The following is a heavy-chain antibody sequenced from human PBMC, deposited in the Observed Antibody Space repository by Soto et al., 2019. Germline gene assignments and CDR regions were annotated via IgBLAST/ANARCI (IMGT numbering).Heavy chain of an antibody. V-gene: IGHV4-31*03. CDR3: ARAIAAAGTPVHGR. J-gene: IGHJ4*02. Sequence: QVQLQESGPGLVKPSQTLSLTCTVSGGSISSGGYYWSWIRQHPGKGLEWIGYIYYSGSTYYNPSLKSRVTIAVDTSKNQFSLKLSSVTAADTAVYYCARAIAAAGTPVHGRWGQGTLVTVSS. CDR1: GGSISSGGYY. D-gene: IGHD6-13*01. CDR2: IYYSGST.